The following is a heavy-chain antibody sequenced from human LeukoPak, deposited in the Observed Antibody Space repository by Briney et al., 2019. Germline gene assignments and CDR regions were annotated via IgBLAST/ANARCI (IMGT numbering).Heavy chain of an antibody. CDR3: ARAPEAGPEDFDY. J-gene: IGHJ4*02. CDR2: INPNSGGT. V-gene: IGHV1-2*02. CDR1: GYTFTGYY. Sequence: ASVKVSCKASGYTFTGYYMHWVRQAPGQGLEWMGWINPNSGGTNYAQKFQGRVTMTRDTSISTAYMELSRLRSDDTAVYYCARAPEAGPEDFDYWGQGTLVTVSS.